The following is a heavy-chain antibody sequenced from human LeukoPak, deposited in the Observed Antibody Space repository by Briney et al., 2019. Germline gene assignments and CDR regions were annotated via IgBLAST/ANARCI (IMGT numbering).Heavy chain of an antibody. CDR3: ARADQLLGNAFDI. D-gene: IGHD2-2*01. J-gene: IGHJ3*02. Sequence: GGSLRLSCGASGFTISSNDMSWVREAPGKGLEWVSVIYSGGSTYYAESVKGRFTISRDNSKNTLYLQMNSLRAEDTAVYYCARADQLLGNAFDIWGQGTMVTVSS. CDR2: IYSGGST. CDR1: GFTISSND. V-gene: IGHV3-66*02.